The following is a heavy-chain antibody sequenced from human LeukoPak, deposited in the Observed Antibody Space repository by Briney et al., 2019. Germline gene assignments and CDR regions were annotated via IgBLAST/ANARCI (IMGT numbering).Heavy chain of an antibody. Sequence: SQTLSLTCTVSGGSISRGSYYRSWIRQPAGKGLEWIGRIYSSGSTNYNPSLKSRVTISVDTSKNQFSLKLSSVTAADTAVYYCARGVTLPYYYYMDVWGKGTTVTVSS. CDR2: IYSSGST. J-gene: IGHJ6*03. CDR1: GGSISRGSYY. V-gene: IGHV4-61*02. D-gene: IGHD2/OR15-2a*01. CDR3: ARGVTLPYYYYMDV.